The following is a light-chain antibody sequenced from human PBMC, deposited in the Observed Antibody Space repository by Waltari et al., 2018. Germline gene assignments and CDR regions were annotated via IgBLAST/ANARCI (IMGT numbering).Light chain of an antibody. CDR1: SRDVGGYNY. V-gene: IGLV2-11*01. CDR2: DVT. J-gene: IGLJ1*01. Sequence: QSALTQPRSVSGSPGQSVAIPCTGTSRDVGGYNYVPWYQQPPGKAPKIIIYDVTKRPSGVPDRFSGSKSGNTASLTISGLQAEDEADYYCCSYAGSDTYVFGTGTEVTVL. CDR3: CSYAGSDTYV.